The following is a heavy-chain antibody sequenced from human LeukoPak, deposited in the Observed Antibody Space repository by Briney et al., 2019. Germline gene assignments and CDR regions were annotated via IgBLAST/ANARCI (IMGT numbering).Heavy chain of an antibody. CDR2: ISSSGSTI. D-gene: IGHD6-13*01. J-gene: IGHJ4*02. CDR3: ARDQVAAATFDY. CDR1: GFTFSDYY. V-gene: IGHV3-11*04. Sequence: AGGSLRLSCAASGFTFSDYYMSWIRQAPGKGLEWVSYISSSGSTIYYADSVKGRFTISRDNAKNSLYLQMNSLRAEDTAVYYCARDQVAAATFDYWGQGTLVTVSS.